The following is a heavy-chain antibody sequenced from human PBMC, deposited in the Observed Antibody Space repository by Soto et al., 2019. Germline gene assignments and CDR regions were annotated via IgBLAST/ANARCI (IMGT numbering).Heavy chain of an antibody. V-gene: IGHV1-2*02. J-gene: IGHJ5*02. CDR3: ARVLKVVPRAGFDP. Sequence: QVQLVQSGAEVKKPGASVTASCKASGYPFTGYYMHWLRQAPGQCLEWRGWINPNSGGTNYAQKVQRRVAMTRDTSISTAYMELSRLRSDDTAVYYCARVLKVVPRAGFDPWGQGPLVTVSS. D-gene: IGHD2-15*01. CDR1: GYPFTGYY. CDR2: INPNSGGT.